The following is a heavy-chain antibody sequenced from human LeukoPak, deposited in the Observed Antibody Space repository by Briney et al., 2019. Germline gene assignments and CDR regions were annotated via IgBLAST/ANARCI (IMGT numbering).Heavy chain of an antibody. D-gene: IGHD6-13*01. V-gene: IGHV3-7*01. J-gene: IGHJ4*02. CDR2: IKQDGSDK. CDR3: ARQGYSSSWYSVY. CDR1: GFTFSSFW. Sequence: GGSLRLSCAASGFTFSSFWMSWVRQAPGKGLEWVANIKQDGSDKYYVDSVKGRFTISRDNAKSSLYLQMSSLRAEDTAVYYCARQGYSSSWYSVYWGQGTLVTVSS.